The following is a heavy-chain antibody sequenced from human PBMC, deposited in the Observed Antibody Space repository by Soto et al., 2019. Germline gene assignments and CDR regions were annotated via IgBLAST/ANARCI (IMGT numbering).Heavy chain of an antibody. V-gene: IGHV3-23*01. CDR1: GFTFSSYA. D-gene: IGHD6-6*01. J-gene: IGHJ6*03. CDR2: ISGSGGST. Sequence: PGGSLRLSCAASGFTFSSYAMSWVRQAPGKGLEWVSAISGSGGSTYYADSVKGRFTISRDNSRNTLYLIGNSLRAEDTAVYYCAKDRASSSSSRYYYYYMDVWGKGTTVTVSS. CDR3: AKDRASSSSSRYYYYYMDV.